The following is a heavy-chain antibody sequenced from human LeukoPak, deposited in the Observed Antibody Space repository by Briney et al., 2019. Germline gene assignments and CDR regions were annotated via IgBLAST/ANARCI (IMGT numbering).Heavy chain of an antibody. CDR2: IYSSGST. J-gene: IGHJ4*02. V-gene: IGHV3-53*01. CDR3: ARDSSSFPNYFDF. CDR1: GFTVSSTY. Sequence: PGGSLRLSCAASGFTVSSTYMSWVRQAPGQGLEWVSLIYSSGSTFYADSVQGRFTVSRDNSKNTLYLQMSSLRAEDTAMYYCARDSSSFPNYFDFWGQGTLVTVSS. D-gene: IGHD3-3*02.